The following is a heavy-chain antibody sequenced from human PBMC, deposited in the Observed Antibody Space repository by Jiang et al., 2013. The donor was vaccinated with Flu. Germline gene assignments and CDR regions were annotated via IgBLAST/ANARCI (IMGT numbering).Heavy chain of an antibody. CDR2: IIPIFGTS. Sequence: SGAEVKKPGSSVKVSCKASGDTLTSYGISWVRQAPGQGLEWMGGIIPIFGTSDFAQKFQGRLTITADASTDTAYMELSGLQSDDTAVYYCARGVGGYSHGYILYWGQGTLVTVS. J-gene: IGHJ4*02. CDR1: GDTLTSYG. V-gene: IGHV1-69*01. CDR3: ARGVGGYSHGYILY. D-gene: IGHD5-18*01.